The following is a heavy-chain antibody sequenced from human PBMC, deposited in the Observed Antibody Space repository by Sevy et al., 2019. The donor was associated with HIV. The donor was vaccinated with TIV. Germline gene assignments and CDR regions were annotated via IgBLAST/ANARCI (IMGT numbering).Heavy chain of an antibody. V-gene: IGHV1-2*02. CDR2: INPNTGDT. D-gene: IGHD1-1*01. J-gene: IGHJ4*01. CDR1: GYTFTGDY. CDR3: AGGGYHRNDLPGY. Sequence: ASVKVSCKASGYTFTGDYMYWVRQAPGQGLEWMGRINPNTGDTNYAQKFQDRVTMTRDTSISTGYLELSRLTSDDTAGYYRAGGGYHRNDLPGYWGQGTLVPVPS.